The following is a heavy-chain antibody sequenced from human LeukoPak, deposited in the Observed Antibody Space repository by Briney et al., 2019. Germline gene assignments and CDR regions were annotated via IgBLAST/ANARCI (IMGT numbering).Heavy chain of an antibody. CDR3: ARLAVAGTVIDY. CDR1: SGSISSSSYF. Sequence: NSSETLSLTCTVSSGSISSSSYFWGWIRQPPGKGLEWIGSIYYSGSTYFNPSLGSRVTISVDTSRSQFSLKLSSVTAADTAVYYCARLAVAGTVIDYWGQGTLVTVSS. J-gene: IGHJ4*02. D-gene: IGHD6-19*01. V-gene: IGHV4-39*01. CDR2: IYYSGST.